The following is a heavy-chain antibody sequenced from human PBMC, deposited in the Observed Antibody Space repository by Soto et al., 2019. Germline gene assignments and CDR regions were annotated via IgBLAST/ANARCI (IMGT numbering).Heavy chain of an antibody. D-gene: IGHD6-6*01. Sequence: EVQLLESGGGLVQPGGSLRLSCAASGFTFSSYAMSWVRQAPGKGLEWVSAISGSGGSTYYADSVKGRFTISRDNSKNSLYLQMNSLRAEDTAVYYCARGWDSSSSIGYWGQGTLVTVSS. CDR2: ISGSGGST. V-gene: IGHV3-23*01. CDR1: GFTFSSYA. CDR3: ARGWDSSSSIGY. J-gene: IGHJ4*02.